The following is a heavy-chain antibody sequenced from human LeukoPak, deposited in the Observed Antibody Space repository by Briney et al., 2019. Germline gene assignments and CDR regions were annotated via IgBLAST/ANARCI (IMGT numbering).Heavy chain of an antibody. CDR3: AGGLSGGNCES. V-gene: IGHV3-74*01. CDR1: GFAFSTYW. D-gene: IGHD4-23*01. J-gene: IGHJ4*02. Sequence: GGSLRLSCAASGFAFSTYWMHWIRQAPGKGLVWVSRTNSDGSSTSYADSVKGRFTISRDNAKNTLYLQMNSLRAEDTAVYYCAGGLSGGNCESWGQGTLVTVSS. CDR2: TNSDGSST.